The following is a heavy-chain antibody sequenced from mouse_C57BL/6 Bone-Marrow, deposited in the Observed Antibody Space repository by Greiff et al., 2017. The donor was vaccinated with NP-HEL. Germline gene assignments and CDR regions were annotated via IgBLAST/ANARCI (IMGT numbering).Heavy chain of an antibody. V-gene: IGHV5-6*01. CDR3: ARHVYYDYDGAWFAY. CDR2: ISSGGSYT. CDR1: GFTFSSYG. J-gene: IGHJ3*01. Sequence: EVNVVESGGDLVKPGGSLKLSCAASGFTFSSYGMSWVRQTPDKRLEWVATISSGGSYTYYPDSVKGRFTISRDNAKNTLYLQMSSLKSEDTAMYYCARHVYYDYDGAWFAYWGQGTLVTVSA. D-gene: IGHD2-4*01.